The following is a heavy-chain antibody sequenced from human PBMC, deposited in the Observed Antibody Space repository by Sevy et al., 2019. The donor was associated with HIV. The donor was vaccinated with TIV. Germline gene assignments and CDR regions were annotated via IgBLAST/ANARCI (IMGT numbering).Heavy chain of an antibody. CDR1: GGSISSDY. J-gene: IGHJ4*02. CDR2: IDTSGGT. CDR3: ARYNFWSGHYDYFDY. D-gene: IGHD3-3*01. Sequence: SQTLSLTCSVSGGSISSDYWSWIRQPAGEGLEWIGRIDTSGGTNYNPSLKTRVTMSIDTSKNQFSLRLRSVTAADTAVYYCARYNFWSGHYDYFDYWGPGALVTVSS. V-gene: IGHV4-4*07.